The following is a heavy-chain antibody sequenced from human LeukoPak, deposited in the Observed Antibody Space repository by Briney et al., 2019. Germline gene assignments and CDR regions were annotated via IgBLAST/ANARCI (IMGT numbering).Heavy chain of an antibody. J-gene: IGHJ4*02. CDR2: IYTSGST. V-gene: IGHV4-61*02. CDR1: GGSISSGSYY. Sequence: PSETLSLTCTVSGGSISSGSYYWSWIGQPAGKGLEWIGRIYTSGSTNYNPSLKSRVTISVDTSKNQFSLKLSSVTAADTAVYYCARDRGRIVVVIDYWGQGTLVTVSS. D-gene: IGHD3-22*01. CDR3: ARDRGRIVVVIDY.